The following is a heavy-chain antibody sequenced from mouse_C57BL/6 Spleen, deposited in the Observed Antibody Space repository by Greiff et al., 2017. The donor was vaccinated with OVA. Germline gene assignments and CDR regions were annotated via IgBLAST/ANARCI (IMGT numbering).Heavy chain of an antibody. Sequence: QVQLQQPGAELVMPGASVKLSCKASGYTFTSYWMHWVKQRPGQGLEWIGEIDPSDSYTNYNQKFKGKSTLTVDKSSSTAYMQLSSLTSEDSAVYYCAKGDTTVGLDYWGQGTTLTVSS. CDR3: AKGDTTVGLDY. V-gene: IGHV1-69*01. CDR2: IDPSDSYT. D-gene: IGHD1-1*01. CDR1: GYTFTSYW. J-gene: IGHJ2*01.